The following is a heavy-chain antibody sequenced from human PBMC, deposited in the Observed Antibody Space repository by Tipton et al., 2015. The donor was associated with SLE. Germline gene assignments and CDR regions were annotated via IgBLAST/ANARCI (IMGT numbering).Heavy chain of an antibody. V-gene: IGHV4-34*01. CDR2: NNHSGST. D-gene: IGHD6-13*01. CDR1: GGSFSGYY. Sequence: TLSLTCAVYGGSFSGYYWSWIRPPPWKGLEWIGENNHSGSTNYNPSLKSRVTISIDTSKNQFSLKVNSVTAADTAVYYCARGQSSSWFSYFQHWGQGTRVTVSS. J-gene: IGHJ1*01. CDR3: ARGQSSSWFSYFQH.